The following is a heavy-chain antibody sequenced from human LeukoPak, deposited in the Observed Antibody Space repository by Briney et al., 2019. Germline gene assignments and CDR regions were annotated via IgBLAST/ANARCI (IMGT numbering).Heavy chain of an antibody. CDR2: IYYTGST. J-gene: IGHJ3*01. V-gene: IGHV4-39*07. Sequence: SETLSLTCTVSGGPISTTDDYWGWIRQPPGKGPEWTGSIYYTGSTFYNPSLKSRVTISEDPSKNQLSLKLSSVTAADTAVYYCAREDGTAMDNAFDVWGPGTMVTVSS. CDR1: GGPISTTDDY. D-gene: IGHD5-18*01. CDR3: AREDGTAMDNAFDV.